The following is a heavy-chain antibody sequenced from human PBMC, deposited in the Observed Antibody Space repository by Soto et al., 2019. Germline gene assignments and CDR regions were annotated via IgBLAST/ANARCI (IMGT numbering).Heavy chain of an antibody. V-gene: IGHV1-46*01. D-gene: IGHD3-3*01. Sequence: ASVKVSCKASGYTLTSYYMHWVRQAPGQGLEWMGIINPSGGSTSYAQKFQGRVTMTRDTSTSTVYMELSSLRSEDTAVYYCARAGGYYDFWSGKGGYYYYYGMDVWGQGTTVTVSS. J-gene: IGHJ6*02. CDR1: GYTLTSYY. CDR2: INPSGGST. CDR3: ARAGGYYDFWSGKGGYYYYYGMDV.